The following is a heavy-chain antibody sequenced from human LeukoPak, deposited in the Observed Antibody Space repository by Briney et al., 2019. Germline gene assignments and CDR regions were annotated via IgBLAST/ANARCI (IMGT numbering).Heavy chain of an antibody. Sequence: SETLSLTCTVSGGSISSYYWSWIRQPPGKGLEWIGYIHYSGSTNYNPSLKSRVTISVDTSKNQFSLKLSSVTAADTAVYYCARGRIGSRYYYYYMDVWGKGTTVTVSS. D-gene: IGHD1-14*01. CDR2: IHYSGST. CDR1: GGSISSYY. CDR3: ARGRIGSRYYYYYMDV. J-gene: IGHJ6*03. V-gene: IGHV4-59*12.